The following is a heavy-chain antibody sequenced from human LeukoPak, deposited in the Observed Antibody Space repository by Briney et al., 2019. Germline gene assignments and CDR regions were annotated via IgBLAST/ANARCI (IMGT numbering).Heavy chain of an antibody. CDR2: IKSKTDGGTT. V-gene: IGHV3-15*01. CDR3: TADMPASSRASDY. D-gene: IGHD2-15*01. CDR1: GFTFSDAW. J-gene: IGHJ4*02. Sequence: PGGSLRLSCAASGFTFSDAWMSWVRQAPGMGLEWVGRIKSKTDGGTTDYAAPVKGRFTISRDDSKTTLYLQINSLKTEDTAVYYCTADMPASSRASDYWGQGTLVTVS.